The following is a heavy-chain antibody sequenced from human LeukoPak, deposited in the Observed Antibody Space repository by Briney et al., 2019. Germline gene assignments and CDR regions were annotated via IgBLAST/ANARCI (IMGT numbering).Heavy chain of an antibody. Sequence: GESLKISCKGSGYSFTDXXXXXVRQMPGKXXXXMGIIYPGXSDTXXXXXXXGXXTISADKSISTAYLQWGSLKASDTAMYYCARLHSGSYLGDYWGQGTLVTVSS. CDR3: ARLHSGSYLGDY. D-gene: IGHD1-26*01. V-gene: IGHV5-51*01. CDR1: GYSFTDXX. CDR2: IYPGXSDT. J-gene: IGHJ4*02.